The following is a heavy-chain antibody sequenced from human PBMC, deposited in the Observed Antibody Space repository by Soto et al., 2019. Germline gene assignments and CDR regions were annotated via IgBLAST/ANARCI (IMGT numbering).Heavy chain of an antibody. D-gene: IGHD3-10*02. CDR1: GYTFTSYA. CDR2: INPGNGNT. V-gene: IGHV1-3*01. CDR3: AREDVADYYGMDV. J-gene: IGHJ6*02. Sequence: GASVKVSCKASGYTFTSYAMHWVRQAPGQRLEWMGWINPGNGNTKYSQKFQGRVTITRDTSISTAYMELSRLRSDDTAVYYCAREDVADYYGMDVWGQGTTVTVS.